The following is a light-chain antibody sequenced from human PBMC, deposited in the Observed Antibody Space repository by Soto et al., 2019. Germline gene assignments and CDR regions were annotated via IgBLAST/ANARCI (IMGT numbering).Light chain of an antibody. CDR3: QQSKSFPRT. V-gene: IGKV1D-12*01. Sequence: DIQLTQSPSSLSASVGDRVTITCRASQSITSWLAWYQQRPGEAPKLLIYGASSLQSGVPSRFSDRVSGTYFTLTITSLQPEDFGTYYCQQSKSFPRTFGGGTRVEI. J-gene: IGKJ4*01. CDR2: GAS. CDR1: QSITSW.